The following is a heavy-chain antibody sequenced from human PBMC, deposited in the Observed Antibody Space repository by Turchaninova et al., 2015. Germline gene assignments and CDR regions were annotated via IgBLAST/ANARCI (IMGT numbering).Heavy chain of an antibody. CDR3: AVTPNYYGSSGYF. D-gene: IGHD6-19*01. Sequence: EVQLVQSGAEVKRPRWSVRVPGKASGDTFSSSWSSWVGQMTGKGLEWMGKIDPRDSETKYSPSFQGHVSISADKSISTAYLQWRSLKASDTAIYYCAVTPNYYGSSGYFWSQGTPVTVSS. J-gene: IGHJ4*02. CDR2: IDPRDSET. V-gene: IGHV5-10-1*03. CDR1: GDTFSSSW.